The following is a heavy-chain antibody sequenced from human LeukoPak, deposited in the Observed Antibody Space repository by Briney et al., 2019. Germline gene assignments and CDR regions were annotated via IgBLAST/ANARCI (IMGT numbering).Heavy chain of an antibody. CDR1: GFTFRSNV. D-gene: IGHD3-16*01. J-gene: IGHJ4*02. CDR2: ISGSGDST. Sequence: GGSLRLSCAASGFTFRSNVMSWVRQAPGKGLEWVSVISGSGDSTYYADSVKGRFTISRDNSKNTLYLQMNSLRAEDTAVYYCAKGFTFGGVDFDYWGQGTLVTVSS. V-gene: IGHV3-23*01. CDR3: AKGFTFGGVDFDY.